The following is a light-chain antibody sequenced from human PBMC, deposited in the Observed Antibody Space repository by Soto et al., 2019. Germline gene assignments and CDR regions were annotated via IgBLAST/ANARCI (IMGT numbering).Light chain of an antibody. Sequence: DIVMTQSPDSLAMSLGERATINCKSSQSVFYTVNKRNYLSWYQQKPGQPPKLLIYWAYTRDSGVPDRFSGSGSGTEFTLTISSLQAEDAAVYYCQQYYTTPTITFGQGTRLEIK. CDR2: WAY. CDR3: QQYYTTPTIT. V-gene: IGKV4-1*01. J-gene: IGKJ5*01. CDR1: QSVFYTVNKRNY.